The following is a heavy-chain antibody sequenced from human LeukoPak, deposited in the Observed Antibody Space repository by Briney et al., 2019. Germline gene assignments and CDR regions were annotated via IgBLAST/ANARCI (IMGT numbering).Heavy chain of an antibody. CDR3: ARVTTVTTLDY. J-gene: IGHJ4*02. D-gene: IGHD4-17*01. CDR2: IYYSEST. CDR1: GYSISSGGSY. V-gene: IGHV4-31*03. Sequence: SQTLSLTCTVSGYSISSGGSYWSWIRQPPGKGLAWIGYIYYSESTYYNPSLKSRVTISADTSKNQFSLKLSSVTATDTAVYYCARVTTVTTLDYWGQGTLVTASS.